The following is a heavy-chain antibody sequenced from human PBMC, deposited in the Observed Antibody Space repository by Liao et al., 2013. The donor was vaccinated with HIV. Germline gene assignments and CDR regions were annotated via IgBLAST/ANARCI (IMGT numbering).Heavy chain of an antibody. J-gene: IGHJ3*02. CDR3: ASPSWGLDALDI. CDR1: GASISSGNYY. D-gene: IGHD2-2*01. V-gene: IGHV4-61*02. Sequence: QVQLQESGPGLVKSSQTLSLTCTVSGASISSGNYYWSWIRQPAGKGLEWIGRINTRGSSNYNPSLKSRVTISVDTSKNQFSLKLSSVTAADTAVYYCASPSWGLDALDIWGQGTVVTVSS. CDR2: INTRGSS.